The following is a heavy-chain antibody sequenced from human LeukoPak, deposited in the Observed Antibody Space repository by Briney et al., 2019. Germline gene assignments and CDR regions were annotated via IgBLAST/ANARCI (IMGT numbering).Heavy chain of an antibody. Sequence: RPSETLSLTCSVSGGAIHSYYWSWIRQPPGKGLEWIGYIYFVGSANYNPSLKSRVTISLDKSRKQVSLNLNSVTAADTAVYYCARTSASYYYYMDVWGKGTAVTISS. D-gene: IGHD3-3*01. CDR2: IYFVGSA. J-gene: IGHJ6*03. V-gene: IGHV4-59*01. CDR1: GGAIHSYY. CDR3: ARTSASYYYYMDV.